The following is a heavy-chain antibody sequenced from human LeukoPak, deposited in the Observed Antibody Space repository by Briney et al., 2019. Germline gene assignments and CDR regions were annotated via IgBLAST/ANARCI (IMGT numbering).Heavy chain of an antibody. CDR2: MYYSGST. CDR1: GGSISSSTYY. J-gene: IGHJ4*02. CDR3: ARLRDGYNNPSPFDY. Sequence: PSETVSLTGTVYGGSISSSTYYWGWIRQPPGKGLEWIGSMYYSGSTHYNSSLKSRVTMFVVTSKNQVSLKLLSVTAADTAVYYCARLRDGYNNPSPFDYWGQGTLVTVSS. V-gene: IGHV4-39*01. D-gene: IGHD5-24*01.